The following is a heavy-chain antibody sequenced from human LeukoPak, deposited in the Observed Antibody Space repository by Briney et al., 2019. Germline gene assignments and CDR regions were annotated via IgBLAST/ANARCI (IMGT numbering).Heavy chain of an antibody. CDR1: GFTFSSYS. V-gene: IGHV3-21*01. Sequence: GGSLRLSCAASGFTFSSYSMNWVRQAPGKGLEWVSSISSSSSYIYYADSVKGRFTISRDNAKNSLYLQMNSLRAEDTAVSYCARDVSGYSSSHNWFDPWGPGTLVTVSS. CDR2: ISSSSSYI. J-gene: IGHJ5*02. D-gene: IGHD6-13*01. CDR3: ARDVSGYSSSHNWFDP.